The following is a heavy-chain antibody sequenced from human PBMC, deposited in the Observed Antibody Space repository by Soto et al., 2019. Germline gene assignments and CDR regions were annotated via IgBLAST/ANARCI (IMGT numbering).Heavy chain of an antibody. CDR3: AKMVGATLVDY. D-gene: IGHD1-26*01. CDR1: GASISSTSSGDW. Sequence: QVQLQESGPGLVKPSGTLSLTCTVSGASISSTSSGDWWSWVRQHPGKGLEWIGEIHHSGSTNYIPSLKSRVTMSVDKSKNQFSLRLSSVTAADTAVYYCAKMVGATLVDYWGQGTLVTVSS. J-gene: IGHJ4*02. V-gene: IGHV4-4*02. CDR2: IHHSGST.